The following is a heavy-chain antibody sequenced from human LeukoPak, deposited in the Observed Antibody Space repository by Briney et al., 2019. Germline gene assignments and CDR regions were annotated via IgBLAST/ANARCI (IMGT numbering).Heavy chain of an antibody. J-gene: IGHJ3*02. V-gene: IGHV1-46*01. CDR3: ATVVRIRSLELNDAFDI. Sequence: GASVKVSCKASGYTFTSYYMHWVRQAPGQGLEWMGIINPSGGSTSYAQKFQGRVTMTEDTSTDTAYMELSSLRSEDTAVYYCATVVRIRSLELNDAFDIWGQGTMVTVSS. CDR2: INPSGGST. CDR1: GYTFTSYY. D-gene: IGHD2/OR15-2a*01.